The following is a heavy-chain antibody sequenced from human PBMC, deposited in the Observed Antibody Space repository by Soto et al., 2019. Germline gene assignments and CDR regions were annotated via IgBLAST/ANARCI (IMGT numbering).Heavy chain of an antibody. V-gene: IGHV4-30-2*01. D-gene: IGHD3-10*01. CDR1: GGSISSGGYS. Sequence: QLQLQESGSGLVKPSQTLSLTCAVSGGSISSGGYSWSWIRQPPGKGLEWIGYIYHSGSTYYNPSLKSRVTTSVNRSKNQFSLKLSSLTAADTAVYYCARAIGWFGELLGGYYFDYWGQGTLVTVSS. CDR3: ARAIGWFGELLGGYYFDY. CDR2: IYHSGST. J-gene: IGHJ4*02.